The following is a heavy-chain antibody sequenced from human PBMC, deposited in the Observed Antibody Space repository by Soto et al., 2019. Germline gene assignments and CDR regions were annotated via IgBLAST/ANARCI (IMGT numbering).Heavy chain of an antibody. CDR3: ARDNNDFWSLYPLAFDY. V-gene: IGHV4-4*07. CDR2: ISTSGNV. J-gene: IGHJ4*02. Sequence: QVQLQESGPGMVKPSETLSLTCTVSGGSLTKYYWSWIRQPAGKGLEWIGRISTSGNVVSKASLRNRLPMSVDTFKNQFSLRLTSVTAADTAVYYCARDNNDFWSLYPLAFDYWGQGALVTVSS. D-gene: IGHD3-3*01. CDR1: GGSLTKYY.